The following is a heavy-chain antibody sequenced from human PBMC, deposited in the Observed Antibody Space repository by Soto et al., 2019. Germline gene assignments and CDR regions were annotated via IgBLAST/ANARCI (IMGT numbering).Heavy chain of an antibody. CDR1: GFTFSRFW. J-gene: IGHJ4*02. V-gene: IGHV3-7*01. D-gene: IGHD3-16*02. CDR3: ARSYYDHLWGSYRFDY. CDR2: IKEDGNVK. Sequence: EVQLVESGGGLVQPGGSLRVSCAASGFTFSRFWLSWVRQAPGKGLEWVANIKEDGNVKYYVDSVRGRFTISRDNAKNSLYLHMDSLRAEDTAVYYCARSYYDHLWGSYRFDYWGQGTLVPVSS.